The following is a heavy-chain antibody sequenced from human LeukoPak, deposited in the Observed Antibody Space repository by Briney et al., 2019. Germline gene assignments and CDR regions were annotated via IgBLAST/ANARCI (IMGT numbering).Heavy chain of an antibody. V-gene: IGHV3-7*01. CDR1: GFTFSSYW. D-gene: IGHD6-13*01. CDR2: IKQDGSEK. J-gene: IGHJ6*02. CDR3: ARDRGSSWYPSYYYGMDV. Sequence: PGGSLPLSCAASGFTFSSYWMSCVRQAPGKGLEWVANIKQDGSEKYYVDSVKGRFTISRDNAKNSLYLQMNSLRAEDTAVYYCARDRGSSWYPSYYYGMDVWGQGTTVTVSS.